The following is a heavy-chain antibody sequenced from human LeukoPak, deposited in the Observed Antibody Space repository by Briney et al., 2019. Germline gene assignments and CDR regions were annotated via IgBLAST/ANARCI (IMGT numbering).Heavy chain of an antibody. Sequence: GGSLRLSCTASGFTISSSYMSWVRQTPGKGLEWVAYISQDGGEKNYVVSVERRFPISRDYDKNSLYLEMHILRADATVVYYYARESNIQYSMCVDCWGQGTLVTVSS. V-gene: IGHV3-7*01. D-gene: IGHD3/OR15-3a*01. J-gene: IGHJ1*01. CDR1: GFTISSSY. CDR3: ARESNIQYSMCVDC. CDR2: ISQDGGEK.